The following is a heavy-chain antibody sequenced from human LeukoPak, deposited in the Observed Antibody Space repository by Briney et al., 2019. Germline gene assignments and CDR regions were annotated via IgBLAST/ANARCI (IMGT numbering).Heavy chain of an antibody. CDR3: ATYVWGSYRTINWFDP. CDR1: GYTFTSYG. J-gene: IGHJ5*02. Sequence: ASVKVSCKASGYTFTSYGISWVRQAPGQGLEWMGWISAYNGNTNYAQKLQGRVTMTTDTSTSTAYMELRSLRSDDTAVYYCATYVWGSYRTINWFDPWGQGTLVTVSS. V-gene: IGHV1-18*01. CDR2: ISAYNGNT. D-gene: IGHD3-16*02.